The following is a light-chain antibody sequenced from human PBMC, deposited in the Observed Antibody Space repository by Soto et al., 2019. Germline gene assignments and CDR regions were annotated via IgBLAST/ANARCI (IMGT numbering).Light chain of an antibody. J-gene: IGLJ2*01. CDR3: VLYMRSGISV. CDR1: NIGSKS. CDR2: DDS. Sequence: SYELTQPPSVSVAPGQTARITCGGNNIGSKSVHWYQQKPGQAPVLVVYDDSDRPSGIPERFSGSILGNRAALTITGAQADDESDYYCVLYMRSGISVFGGGTQLTVL. V-gene: IGLV3-21*02.